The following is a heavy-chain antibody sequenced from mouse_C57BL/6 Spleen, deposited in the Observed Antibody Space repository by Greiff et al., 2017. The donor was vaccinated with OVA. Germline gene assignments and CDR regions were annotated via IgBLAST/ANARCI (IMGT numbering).Heavy chain of an antibody. CDR2: ISHSGST. V-gene: IGHV3-1*01. J-gene: IGHJ1*03. Sequence: EVKLQESGPGMVKPSPSLSLTCTVTGYSITSGYDWHWIRHFPENKLEWMGNISHSGSTNYNPSIKSRISITHDTSKNQYFLKLNSVTTEDTATYYCARDLARGDFGVCGTETTVTVSS. CDR1: GYSITSGYD. CDR3: ARDLARGDFGV.